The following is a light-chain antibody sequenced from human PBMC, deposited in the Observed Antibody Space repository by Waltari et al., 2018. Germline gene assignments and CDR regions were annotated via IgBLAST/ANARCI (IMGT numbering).Light chain of an antibody. CDR1: GGHTHYA. CDR2: VNSDGSH. CDR3: QTWDTGIRV. Sequence: QLVVTQSPSASASLGASVKLTCTLSGGHTHYAITWHQQQPQKGPRFLMKVNSDGSHNTGDGIPDRFSGSSSGAERYLTISSLQSEDEADYHCQTWDTGIRVFGGGTKLIVL. J-gene: IGLJ3*02. V-gene: IGLV4-69*01.